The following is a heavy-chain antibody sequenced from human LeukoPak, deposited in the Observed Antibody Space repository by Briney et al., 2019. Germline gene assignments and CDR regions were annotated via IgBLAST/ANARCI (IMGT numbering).Heavy chain of an antibody. CDR1: GFTISSDA. V-gene: IGHV3-23*01. CDR3: AKRRSRNTCPFES. CDR2: SSGDNA. Sequence: TGGSLRLSCVASGFTISSDAMTWVRQAPGKGLEWLSASSGDNAYYRDSVRGRFTISRDDSKNVLYLQVNSLRAEDTAMYYCAKRRSRNTCPFESWGQGTLVTVSP. J-gene: IGHJ4*02. D-gene: IGHD2-2*01.